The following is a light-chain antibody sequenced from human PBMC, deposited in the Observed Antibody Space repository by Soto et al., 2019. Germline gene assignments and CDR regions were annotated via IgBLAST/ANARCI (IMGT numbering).Light chain of an antibody. V-gene: IGLV2-8*01. CDR2: EVN. CDR1: SSDVGGYNY. Sequence: QSALTQPRSVSGSPGQSVTISCTGTSSDVGGYNYVSWYQQHPGKAPKLMIYEVNKRPSGVPDRFSGSKSGNTASLTVSGLQAEDEADYYCSSYAGSSNYVFGTGTKLTVL. J-gene: IGLJ1*01. CDR3: SSYAGSSNYV.